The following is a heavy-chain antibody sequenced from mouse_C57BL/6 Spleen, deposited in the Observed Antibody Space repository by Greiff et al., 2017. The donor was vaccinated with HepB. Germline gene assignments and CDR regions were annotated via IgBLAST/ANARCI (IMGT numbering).Heavy chain of an antibody. CDR1: GFTFTDYY. D-gene: IGHD2-3*01. CDR2: IRNKANGYTT. Sequence: EVQVVESGGGLVQPGGSLSLSCAASGFTFTDYYMSWVRQPPGKALEWLGFIRNKANGYTTEYSASVKGRFTISRDNSQSILYLQMNALRAEDSATYCCARYGGLLVGAMDYWGQGTSVTVSS. CDR3: ARYGGLLVGAMDY. V-gene: IGHV7-3*01. J-gene: IGHJ4*01.